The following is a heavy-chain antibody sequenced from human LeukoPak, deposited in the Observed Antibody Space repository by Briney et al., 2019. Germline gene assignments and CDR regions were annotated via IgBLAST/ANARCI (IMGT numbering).Heavy chain of an antibody. CDR2: IYYSGST. CDR3: ARVNDGDRYYYYYMDV. V-gene: IGHV4-39*07. CDR1: GGSISSSSYY. D-gene: IGHD4-17*01. Sequence: SETLSLTCTVSGGSISSSSYYWGWIRQPPGKGLEWIGSIYYSGSTYYNPSLKSRVTISVDTSKNQFSLKLSSVTAADTAVYYCARVNDGDRYYYYYMDVWGKGTTVTVSS. J-gene: IGHJ6*03.